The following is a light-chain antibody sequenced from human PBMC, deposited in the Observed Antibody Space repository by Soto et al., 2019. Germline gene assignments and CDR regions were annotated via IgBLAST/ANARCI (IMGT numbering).Light chain of an antibody. V-gene: IGLV3-21*01. Sequence: SYELTQPPSVSVAPGKTASIYCGGNDIGSKGVHWYQQKPGQAPVLVIYSDTDLPPVITERFSGSNSANLATLTIGRVEAGDEADYYCQVWDSGSAHVVFGGGTKLTVL. CDR2: SDT. J-gene: IGLJ2*01. CDR1: DIGSKG. CDR3: QVWDSGSAHVV.